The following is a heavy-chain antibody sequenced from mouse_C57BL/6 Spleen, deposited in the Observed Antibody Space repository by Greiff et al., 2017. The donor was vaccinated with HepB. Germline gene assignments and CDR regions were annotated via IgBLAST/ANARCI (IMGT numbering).Heavy chain of an antibody. J-gene: IGHJ2*01. CDR2: ISDGGSYT. V-gene: IGHV5-4*03. CDR1: GFTFSSYA. D-gene: IGHD2-4*01. CDR3: ANIYYDYEAGYFDY. Sequence: DVMLVESGGGLVKPGGSLKLSCAASGFTFSSYAMSWVRQTPEKRLEWVATISDGGSYTYYPDNVKGRFTISRDNAKNNLYLQMSHLKSEDTAMYYCANIYYDYEAGYFDYWGQGTTLTVSS.